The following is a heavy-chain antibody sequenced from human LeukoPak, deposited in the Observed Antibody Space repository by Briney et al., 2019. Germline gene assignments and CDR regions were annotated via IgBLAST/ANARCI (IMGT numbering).Heavy chain of an antibody. CDR1: GYTFTGYY. Sequence: ASVKVSCKASGYTFTGYYVHWVRQAPGQGLEWMGWINPNSGGTNYAQKFQGWVTMTRDTSISTAYMELSRLRSDDTAVYYCARDANDSSGYYPDYWGQGTLVTVSS. CDR3: ARDANDSSGYYPDY. CDR2: INPNSGGT. D-gene: IGHD3-22*01. J-gene: IGHJ4*02. V-gene: IGHV1-2*04.